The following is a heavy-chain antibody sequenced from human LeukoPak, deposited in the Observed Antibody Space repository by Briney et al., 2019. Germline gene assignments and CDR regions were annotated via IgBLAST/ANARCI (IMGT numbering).Heavy chain of an antibody. Sequence: MTSETLSLTCTVSGGSISSSSYYWGWIRQPPGKGLEWIGSIYYSGSTYYNPSLKSRVTISVDTSKNQFSLKLSSVTAADTAVYYCAIRSGWYSPFDYWGQGTLVTVSS. D-gene: IGHD6-19*01. CDR3: AIRSGWYSPFDY. V-gene: IGHV4-39*01. CDR1: GGSISSSSYY. CDR2: IYYSGST. J-gene: IGHJ4*02.